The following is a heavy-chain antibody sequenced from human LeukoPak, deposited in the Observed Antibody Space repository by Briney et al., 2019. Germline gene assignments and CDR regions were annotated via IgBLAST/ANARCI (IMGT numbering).Heavy chain of an antibody. CDR1: GGSISSGGYS. D-gene: IGHD6-13*01. CDR2: IYHSGGT. Sequence: PSQTLSLTCAVSGGSISSGGYSWSWIRQPPGKGLEWIGYIYHSGGTYYNPSLKSRVTISVDRSKNQFSLKLSSVTAADTAVYYCARGYSSSWYPWGQGTLVTVSS. J-gene: IGHJ5*02. V-gene: IGHV4-30-2*01. CDR3: ARGYSSSWYP.